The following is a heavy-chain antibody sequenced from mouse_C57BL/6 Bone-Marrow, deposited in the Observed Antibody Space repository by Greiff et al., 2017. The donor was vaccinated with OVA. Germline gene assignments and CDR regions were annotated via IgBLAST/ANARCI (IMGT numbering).Heavy chain of an antibody. CDR2: IYPRSGNT. Sequence: QVQLQQSGAELARPGASVKLSCKASGYTFTSYGISWVKQRTGQGLEWIGEIYPRSGNTYYNEKVKGKATLTAAKSSSTAYMELRSLTSEDSAVYFCARNHDCYYYYFDYWGQGTTLTVSS. CDR1: GYTFTSYG. V-gene: IGHV1-81*01. CDR3: ARNHDCYYYYFDY. J-gene: IGHJ2*01. D-gene: IGHD2-3*01.